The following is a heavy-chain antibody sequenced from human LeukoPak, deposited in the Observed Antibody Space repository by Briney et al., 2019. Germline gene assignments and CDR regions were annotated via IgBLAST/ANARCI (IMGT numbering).Heavy chain of an antibody. J-gene: IGHJ5*02. V-gene: IGHV1-18*01. D-gene: IGHD4-17*01. CDR2: ISGYNGNT. Sequence: ASVKVSCKASGYTFTSYGISWVRQAPGQGLEWMGWISGYNGNTNYAQKVQGRVTMTTDTSTSTAYMELRSLRSDDTAMYFCARVYGDYVPWFDPWGQGTLVTVSS. CDR3: ARVYGDYVPWFDP. CDR1: GYTFTSYG.